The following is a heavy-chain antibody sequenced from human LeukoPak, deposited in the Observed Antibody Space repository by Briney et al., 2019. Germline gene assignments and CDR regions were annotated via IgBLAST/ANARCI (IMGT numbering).Heavy chain of an antibody. CDR1: GYALTGHY. D-gene: IGHD7-27*01. V-gene: IGHV1-2*02. Sequence: ASVKVSCKASGYALTGHYIHWVRQAPGQGLEWMGWISPHSGFTMYPQRFQGRVTMTTDTSISAAFLEVRRLRSDDTAAYYCARQTGDDALDIWGQGTMITVYS. CDR2: ISPHSGFT. CDR3: ARQTGDDALDI. J-gene: IGHJ3*02.